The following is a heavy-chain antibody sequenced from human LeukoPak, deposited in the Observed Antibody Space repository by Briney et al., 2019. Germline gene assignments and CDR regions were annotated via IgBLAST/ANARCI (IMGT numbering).Heavy chain of an antibody. V-gene: IGHV3-30*04. Sequence: PGGSLRLSCVASGFRFSGYAIHWVRQAPGKGLEWVALISYDGRRKEHADSVKGRFTIDRDNSKNTVYLQMNSLRPDDTAIYFCARQEARNYYYEGLDYWGQGNLVTVSS. CDR1: GFRFSGYA. J-gene: IGHJ4*02. CDR2: ISYDGRRK. CDR3: ARQEARNYYYEGLDY. D-gene: IGHD3-22*01.